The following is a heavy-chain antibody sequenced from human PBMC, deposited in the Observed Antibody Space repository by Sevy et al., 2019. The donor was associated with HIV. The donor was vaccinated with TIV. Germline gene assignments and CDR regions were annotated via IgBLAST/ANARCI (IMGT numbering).Heavy chain of an antibody. CDR2: ISYDGSND. J-gene: IGHJ4*02. Sequence: GGSLRLSCAASGFTFSAFSMHWVRQAPGKGLEWVATISYDGSNDHYADSVKGRFTISRDNSKNTLYLEMNSLRAEDTAVYYCARDRYAEATGADYWGQGTLVTVSS. D-gene: IGHD3-16*02. CDR1: GFTFSAFS. CDR3: ARDRYAEATGADY. V-gene: IGHV3-30-3*01.